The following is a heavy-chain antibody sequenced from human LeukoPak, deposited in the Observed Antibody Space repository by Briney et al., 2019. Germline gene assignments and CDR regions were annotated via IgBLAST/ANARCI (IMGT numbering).Heavy chain of an antibody. CDR2: IYSGGST. CDR1: GFTVSSNY. Sequence: PGGSLRLSCAASGFTVSSNYMSWVRQAPGKGLEWVSVIYSGGSTYYADSVKGRFTISRDNSKNTLYLQMNSLRAEDTAVYYCARDSRYSYAGGGDYWGQGTLVTVSS. D-gene: IGHD5-18*01. J-gene: IGHJ4*02. CDR3: ARDSRYSYAGGGDY. V-gene: IGHV3-53*01.